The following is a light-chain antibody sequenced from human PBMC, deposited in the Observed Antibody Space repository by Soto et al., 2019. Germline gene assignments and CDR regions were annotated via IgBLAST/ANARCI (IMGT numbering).Light chain of an antibody. CDR3: QHASSFPYT. V-gene: IGKV1D-12*01. Sequence: DIQMTQSPSSVSASLGDRVTITCRASQGGSNWVAWYQQKPGKAPNLLIYAASTLNNGAPSRFSGSGSETAFTLTINSLQPADVATDYCQHASSFPYTFGQGTTLEIK. CDR1: QGGSNW. J-gene: IGKJ2*01. CDR2: AAS.